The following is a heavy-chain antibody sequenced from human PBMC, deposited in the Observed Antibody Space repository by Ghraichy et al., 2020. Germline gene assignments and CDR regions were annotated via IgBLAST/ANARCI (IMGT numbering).Heavy chain of an antibody. CDR1: AHVFTPVT. J-gene: IGHJ4*02. CDR2: IKQDGSEK. CDR3: ARETLSGCSCGCCYWDGMWY. D-gene: IGHD2-15*01. Sequence: GGSLRLSYIARAHVFTPVTLLEVVCRPLLELKKVANIKQDGSEKYYVDSVKGRFTISRDNAKNSLYLQMNSLRAEDTAVYYCARETLSGCSCGCCYWDGMWYWGQ. V-gene: IGHV3-7*01.